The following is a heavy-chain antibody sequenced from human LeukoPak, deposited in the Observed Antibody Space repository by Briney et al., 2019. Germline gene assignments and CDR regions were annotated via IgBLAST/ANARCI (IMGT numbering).Heavy chain of an antibody. Sequence: GGSLRLSCAASGFTFSSYGLNWVRQAPGKGLEWISYISSGSTTIYYADSVKGRFTISRDNAKNSLYLQMNSLRAEDTAVYYCARGRHCSSTGCYDALDYWGQGTLVTVSS. CDR2: ISSGSTTI. V-gene: IGHV3-48*01. CDR3: ARGRHCSSTGCYDALDY. J-gene: IGHJ4*02. D-gene: IGHD2-2*01. CDR1: GFTFSSYG.